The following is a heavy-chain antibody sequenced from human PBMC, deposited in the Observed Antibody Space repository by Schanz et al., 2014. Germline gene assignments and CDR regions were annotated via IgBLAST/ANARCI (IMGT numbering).Heavy chain of an antibody. CDR3: AKEKGGHSGYDLVS. Sequence: QVHLVESGGGVVQPGRSLRLSCAASGFTFSRYGMHWVRQAPGQGLEWVAVISDDGSGKYSADSVKGRFTISRDNSKNMVFLQMTSLRAEDTAVYYCAKEKGGHSGYDLVSWGQGTLLIVSS. V-gene: IGHV3-30*18. D-gene: IGHD5-12*01. J-gene: IGHJ5*02. CDR2: ISDDGSGK. CDR1: GFTFSRYG.